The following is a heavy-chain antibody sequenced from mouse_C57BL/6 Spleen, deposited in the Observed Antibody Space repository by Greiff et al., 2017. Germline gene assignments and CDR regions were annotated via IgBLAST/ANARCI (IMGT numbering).Heavy chain of an antibody. Sequence: QVQLKQPGAELVKPGASVKLSCKASGYTFTSYWMHWVKQRPGQGLEWIGMIHPNSGSTNYNEKFKSKATLTVDKSSSTAYMQLSSLTSEDSAVYYCATLAIYYDYDEGFAYWGQGTLVTVSA. CDR3: ATLAIYYDYDEGFAY. CDR2: IHPNSGST. D-gene: IGHD2-4*01. J-gene: IGHJ3*01. CDR1: GYTFTSYW. V-gene: IGHV1-64*01.